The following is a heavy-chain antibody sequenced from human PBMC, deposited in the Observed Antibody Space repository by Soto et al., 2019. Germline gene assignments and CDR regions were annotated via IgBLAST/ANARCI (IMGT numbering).Heavy chain of an antibody. CDR2: INHSGST. D-gene: IGHD3-10*01. J-gene: IGHJ5*02. V-gene: IGHV4-34*01. CDR3: ARGLGGPRALVRGVKKGDWFDP. CDR1: GGSFSGYY. Sequence: SETLSLTCAVYGGSFSGYYWSWIRQPPGKGLEWIGEINHSGSTNYNPSLKSRVTISVDTSKNQFSLKLSSVTAADTAVYYCARGLGGPRALVRGVKKGDWFDPWGHGTLVTVSS.